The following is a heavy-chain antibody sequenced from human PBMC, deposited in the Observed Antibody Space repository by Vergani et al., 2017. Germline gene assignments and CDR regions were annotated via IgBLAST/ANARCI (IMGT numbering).Heavy chain of an antibody. J-gene: IGHJ6*03. CDR1: GFTFSDYY. CDR3: ANLLSKYSTYYYYMDV. V-gene: IGHV3-11*01. Sequence: QVQLVESGGGLVKPGGSLRLSCAASGFTFSDYYMSWIRQAPGKGLEWVSYISSSGSTIYYADSVKGRLTISRDNAKNSLYLQMNSLRAEDTAVYYCANLLSKYSTYYYYMDVWGKGTTVTVSS. D-gene: IGHD6-6*01. CDR2: ISSSGSTI.